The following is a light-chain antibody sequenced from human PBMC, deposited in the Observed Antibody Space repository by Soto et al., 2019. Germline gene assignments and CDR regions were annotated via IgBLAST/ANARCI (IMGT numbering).Light chain of an antibody. V-gene: IGKV3-11*01. Sequence: EIVLTQSPATLSLSPGERATLSCRASQSVGSYLAWYQQKPGQAPRLLIYDASNRATGIPARFSGSGSGTDFTLTISSLEPEDFAVYYCQHHNDWPSDWPPLTFGGGTKVEIK. CDR3: QHHNDWPSDWPPLT. CDR2: DAS. J-gene: IGKJ4*01. CDR1: QSVGSY.